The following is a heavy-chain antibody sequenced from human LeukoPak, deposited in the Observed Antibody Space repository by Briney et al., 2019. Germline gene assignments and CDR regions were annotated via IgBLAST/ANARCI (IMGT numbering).Heavy chain of an antibody. CDR2: ISYDGSNK. V-gene: IGHV3-30-3*01. CDR3: AKGKTPWFDP. J-gene: IGHJ5*02. CDR1: GFTFSSYA. Sequence: PGGSLRLSCAASGFTFSSYAMHWVRQAPGKGLEWVAVISYDGSNKYYADSVKGRFTISRDNSKNTLYLQMNSLRAEDTAVYYCAKGKTPWFDPWGQGTLVTVSS.